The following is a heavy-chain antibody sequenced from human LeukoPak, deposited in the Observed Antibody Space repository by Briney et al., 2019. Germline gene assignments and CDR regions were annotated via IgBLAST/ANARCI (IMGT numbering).Heavy chain of an antibody. CDR3: AKGDSSSWYYYYGMDV. V-gene: IGHV3-30*18. CDR2: ISYDGSNK. D-gene: IGHD6-13*01. CDR1: GFTFSSYG. J-gene: IGHJ6*02. Sequence: PGGSLRLSCAASGFTFSSYGMHWVRQAPGKGLEWVAVISYDGSNKYYADSVKGRFTISRDNSKNTLYLQMNSLRAEDTAVYYCAKGDSSSWYYYYGMDVWGQGTTVTVSS.